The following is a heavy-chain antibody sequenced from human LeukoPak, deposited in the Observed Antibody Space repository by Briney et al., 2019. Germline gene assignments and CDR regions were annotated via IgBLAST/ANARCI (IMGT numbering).Heavy chain of an antibody. CDR2: IIPIFGTA. Sequence: SVKVSCKASGGTFSSYAISWVRQAPGQGLEWMGGIIPIFGTANYAQKFQGRVTITADESTSTAYMELSSLRSEDAAVYYCARDWGYSYGSPFDAFDIWGQGTMVTVSS. CDR3: ARDWGYSYGSPFDAFDI. D-gene: IGHD5-18*01. J-gene: IGHJ3*02. CDR1: GGTFSSYA. V-gene: IGHV1-69*01.